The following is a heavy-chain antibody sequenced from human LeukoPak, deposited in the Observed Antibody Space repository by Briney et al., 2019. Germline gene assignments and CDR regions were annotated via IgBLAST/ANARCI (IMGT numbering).Heavy chain of an antibody. Sequence: ASVKVSCKASGYTFTSYGISWVRQAPGQGLEWMGWISAYNGNTNYAQKLQGRVTMTRDMSTTTVFMELSSLRFEDTAVFYCARHYYYDSSGAFDIWGQGTMVTVSS. CDR2: ISAYNGNT. CDR3: ARHYYYDSSGAFDI. J-gene: IGHJ3*02. V-gene: IGHV1-18*01. D-gene: IGHD3-22*01. CDR1: GYTFTSYG.